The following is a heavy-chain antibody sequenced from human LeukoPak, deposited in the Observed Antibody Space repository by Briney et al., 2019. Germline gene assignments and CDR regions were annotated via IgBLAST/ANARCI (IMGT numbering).Heavy chain of an antibody. V-gene: IGHV3-30*04. D-gene: IGHD2-2*01. CDR1: AFTFSSYA. CDR3: ARGAVEYCSSTSCSTYYYYGMDV. Sequence: PGGSLRLSCAASAFTFSSYAMHWVRQAPGKGLEWVAVISYDGSNKYYAGSVKGRFTISRDNSKNTLYLQMNSLRAEDTAVYYCARGAVEYCSSTSCSTYYYYGMDVWGQGTTVTVSS. CDR2: ISYDGSNK. J-gene: IGHJ6*02.